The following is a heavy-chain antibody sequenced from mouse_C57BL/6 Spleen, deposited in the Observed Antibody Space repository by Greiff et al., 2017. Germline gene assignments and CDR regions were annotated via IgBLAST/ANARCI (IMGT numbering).Heavy chain of an antibody. CDR2: IYPRSGNT. CDR3: SRGDLYSGLAY. CDR1: GYTFTSYG. Sequence: VQLVESGAELARPGASVKLSCKASGYTFTSYGISWVKQRTGQGLEWIGEIYPRSGNTYYNEKFKGKATLTADKSSSTAYMELRSLTSEDSAVYYGSRGDLYSGLAYWGQGTLVTVSA. V-gene: IGHV1-81*01. D-gene: IGHD2-12*01. J-gene: IGHJ3*01.